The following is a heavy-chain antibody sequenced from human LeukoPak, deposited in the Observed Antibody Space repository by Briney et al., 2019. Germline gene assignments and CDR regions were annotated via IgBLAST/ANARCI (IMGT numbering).Heavy chain of an antibody. CDR1: GVSISSSNSY. CDR2: NYYSWNT. D-gene: IGHD3-3*01. J-gene: IGHJ4*02. CDR3: ARQTGLGMFILP. Sequence: PSETLSLTCTVSGVSISSSNSYCCWIRKPPGKGLEWIGSNYYSWNTYYNASLKSQVSISIDTSKNQSSLRLTSVTAPYTAMYYCARQTGLGMFILPGGQGTLVTVSS. V-gene: IGHV4-39*01.